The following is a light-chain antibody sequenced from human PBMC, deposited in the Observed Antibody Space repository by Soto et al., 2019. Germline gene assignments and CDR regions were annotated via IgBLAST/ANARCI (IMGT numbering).Light chain of an antibody. Sequence: EIVLTQSPGTLSLSPGERATLSCRASQSVSSTYLAWYQQKPGQAPRLLIYGASSRATGIPDRFSGSGSGRNFTLTISRREPEEFAVYYCQQYGSSGLTFGQGTKVEIK. CDR3: QQYGSSGLT. J-gene: IGKJ1*01. CDR1: QSVSSTY. CDR2: GAS. V-gene: IGKV3-20*01.